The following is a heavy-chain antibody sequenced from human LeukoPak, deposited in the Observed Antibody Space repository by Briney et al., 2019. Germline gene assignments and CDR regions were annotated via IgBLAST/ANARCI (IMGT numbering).Heavy chain of an antibody. CDR1: GGTFSNFA. Sequence: SVKVSCKASGGTFSNFAISWVRQAPGQGLEWMGNIIPIVHIANYAQKFQDRVTITADKSTSAVYMELSSLRSEDTAVYYCARMSEWFLPNGQFDPWGQGTLVTVSS. CDR2: IIPIVHIA. J-gene: IGHJ5*02. CDR3: ARMSEWFLPNGQFDP. V-gene: IGHV1-69*04. D-gene: IGHD3-3*01.